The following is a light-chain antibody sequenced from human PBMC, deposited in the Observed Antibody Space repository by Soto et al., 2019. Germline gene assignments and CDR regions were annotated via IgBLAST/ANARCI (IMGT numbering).Light chain of an antibody. CDR3: QQRSNRPYLT. CDR1: QSVSGY. V-gene: IGKV3-11*01. Sequence: EIVLTQSPDTLSLSPGERATLSCRASQSVSGYLGWYQQKPGQAPRLLIYDASNRAYGVPARFRGSGYGTNFTLPIASLEPDDFAVYYCQQRSNRPYLTFGGGTRV. CDR2: DAS. J-gene: IGKJ4*01.